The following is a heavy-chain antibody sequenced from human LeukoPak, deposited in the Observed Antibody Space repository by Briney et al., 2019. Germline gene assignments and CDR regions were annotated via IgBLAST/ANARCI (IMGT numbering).Heavy chain of an antibody. CDR3: ARDILRDAFDI. CDR2: IIPIFGTT. D-gene: IGHD4-17*01. CDR1: GGTFSSYA. V-gene: IGHV1-69*13. Sequence: SVKVPCKASGGTFSSYAISWVRQAPGQGLEWMGGIIPIFGTTNYAQKFQGRVTITADESTSTAYMELSSLRSEDTAVYYCARDILRDAFDIWGQGTMVTVSS. J-gene: IGHJ3*02.